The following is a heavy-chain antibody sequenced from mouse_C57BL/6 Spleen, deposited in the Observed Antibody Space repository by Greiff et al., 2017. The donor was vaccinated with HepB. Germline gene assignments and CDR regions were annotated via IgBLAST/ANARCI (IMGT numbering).Heavy chain of an antibody. J-gene: IGHJ3*01. Sequence: QVQLQQPGAELVRPGASVKMSCKASGYTFTSYTMHWVKQRPGQGLEWIGYINPSSGYTKYNQKFKDKATLTADKSSSTAYMQLSSLTSEDSAVYYCARYDGYPFANWGQGTLVTVSA. V-gene: IGHV1-4*01. D-gene: IGHD2-2*01. CDR3: ARYDGYPFAN. CDR1: GYTFTSYT. CDR2: INPSSGYT.